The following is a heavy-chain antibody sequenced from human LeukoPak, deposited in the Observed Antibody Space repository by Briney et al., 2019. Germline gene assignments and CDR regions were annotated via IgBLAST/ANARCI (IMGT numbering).Heavy chain of an antibody. CDR3: ARDLQYCSSTSCYTSDY. V-gene: IGHV3-20*04. CDR2: INWNGGST. D-gene: IGHD2-2*02. CDR1: GFTFDDYG. J-gene: IGHJ4*02. Sequence: GGSLRLSCAASGFTFDDYGMSWVRQAPGKGLEWVSGINWNGGSTGYADSVKGRFTISRDNAKNSLYLQMNSLRAGDTALYYCARDLQYCSSTSCYTSDYWGQGTLVTVSS.